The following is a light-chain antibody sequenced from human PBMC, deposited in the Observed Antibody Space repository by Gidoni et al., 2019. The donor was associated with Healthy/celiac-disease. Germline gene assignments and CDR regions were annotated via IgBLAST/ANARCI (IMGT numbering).Light chain of an antibody. CDR3: MQALQTPPYT. Sequence: DIVRTQSPLSLPVTPGAPASISCRASQSLLHSNGYNYLDWYLQKPGQSPQLLIYLGSNRASRVPDRFSGSGSGTDFTLKISRVEAEDVGVYYCMQALQTPPYTFGQGTKLEIK. CDR2: LGS. CDR1: QSLLHSNGYNY. J-gene: IGKJ2*01. V-gene: IGKV2-28*01.